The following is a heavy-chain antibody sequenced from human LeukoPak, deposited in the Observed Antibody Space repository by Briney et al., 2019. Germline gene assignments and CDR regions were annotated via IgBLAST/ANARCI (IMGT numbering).Heavy chain of an antibody. CDR1: GFTFSSYV. CDR3: AAGEFFDY. J-gene: IGHJ4*02. D-gene: IGHD3-10*01. CDR2: LSYDGTSK. V-gene: IGHV3-30-3*01. Sequence: GGSLRLSCAASGFTFSSYVMHWGRQAPGKGLEWVTVLSYDGTSKYYADSVKGRFTISRDNSKNTLYLQMNSLRAEDTAVYYCAAGEFFDYWGQGTLVTVSS.